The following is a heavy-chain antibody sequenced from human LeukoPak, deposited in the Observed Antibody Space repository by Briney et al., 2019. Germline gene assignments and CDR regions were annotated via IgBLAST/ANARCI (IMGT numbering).Heavy chain of an antibody. J-gene: IGHJ4*02. CDR3: ARDDSNGIDC. CDR2: ISSDGGST. Sequence: GGSLRLSCAASEFTFSCYWMYWVRQGPGQGLVSVSRISSDGGSTTYADSVKGRFTISRDNAKNTLYLQMHSLRVEDTGIYYCARDDSNGIDCWGQGTLVTVSS. D-gene: IGHD6-19*01. CDR1: EFTFSCYW. V-gene: IGHV3-74*01.